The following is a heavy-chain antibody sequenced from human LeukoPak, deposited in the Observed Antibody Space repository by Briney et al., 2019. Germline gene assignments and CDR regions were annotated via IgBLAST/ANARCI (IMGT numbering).Heavy chain of an antibody. CDR3: AKVQYQLLVHYYGIDV. V-gene: IGHV3-30*18. Sequence: GGSLRLSCAASGFTFSSYGMHWVRQAPGKGLEWVAVISYDGSNKYYADSVKGRFTISRDNSKNTLYLQMNSLRAEDTAVYYCAKVQYQLLVHYYGIDVWGQGTTVTVSS. CDR1: GFTFSSYG. CDR2: ISYDGSNK. J-gene: IGHJ6*02. D-gene: IGHD2-2*01.